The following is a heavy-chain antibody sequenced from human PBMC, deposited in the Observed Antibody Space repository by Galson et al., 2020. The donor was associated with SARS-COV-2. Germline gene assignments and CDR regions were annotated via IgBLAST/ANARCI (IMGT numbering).Heavy chain of an antibody. CDR2: IWYDGSNK. CDR1: GFTFSSYG. V-gene: IGHV3-33*01. CDR3: ARDWLGILFSMDV. J-gene: IGHJ6*02. Sequence: GGSLRLSCAASGFTFSSYGMHWVRQAPGKGLEWVAVIWYDGSNKYYADSVKGRFTISRDNSKNTLYLQMNSLRAEDTAVYYCARDWLGILFSMDVWGQGTTVTVSS. D-gene: IGHD2-15*01.